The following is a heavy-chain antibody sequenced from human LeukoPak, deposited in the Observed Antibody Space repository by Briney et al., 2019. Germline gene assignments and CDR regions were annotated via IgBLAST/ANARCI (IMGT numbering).Heavy chain of an antibody. CDR1: GYTFTSYG. Sequence: ASVKVSCKTSGYTFTSYGINWVRQAPGQGLEWMGRISAHNGNANYAQKFQGRVTMTTDTLATTAYMELRSLRSDDTAVYYCARGLWDYYNSSDYSFDYWGQGTLVTVSS. D-gene: IGHD3-22*01. CDR3: ARGLWDYYNSSDYSFDY. J-gene: IGHJ4*02. V-gene: IGHV1-18*01. CDR2: ISAHNGNA.